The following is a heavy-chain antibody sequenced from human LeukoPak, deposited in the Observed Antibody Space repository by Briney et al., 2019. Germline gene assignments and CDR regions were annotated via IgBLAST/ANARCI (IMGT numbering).Heavy chain of an antibody. CDR2: IIPIFGTA. CDR1: GGTFSSYA. V-gene: IGHV1-69*05. CDR3: ARAGKEYSSSSGDY. Sequence: ASVKVSCKASGGTFSSYAISWVRQAPGQGLEWMGRIIPIFGTANYAQKFQGRVTITTDESTSTAFMELSSLRFEDTAVYYCARAGKEYSSSSGDYWGQGTLVTVSS. J-gene: IGHJ4*02. D-gene: IGHD6-6*01.